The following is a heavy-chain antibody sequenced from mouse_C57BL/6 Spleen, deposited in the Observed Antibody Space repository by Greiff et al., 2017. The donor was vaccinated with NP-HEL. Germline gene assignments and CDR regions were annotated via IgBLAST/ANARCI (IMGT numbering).Heavy chain of an antibody. J-gene: IGHJ2*01. D-gene: IGHD1-1*01. Sequence: EVNVVESGGGLVKPGGSLKLSCAASGFTFSDYGMHWVRQAPEKGLEWVAYISSGSSTFYYADTVKGRFTISSDNAKNTLFLQMTSLRSEDTAMYYCSRTLITTVVAPFDYWGQGTTLTVSS. CDR1: GFTFSDYG. CDR2: ISSGSSTF. CDR3: SRTLITTVVAPFDY. V-gene: IGHV5-17*01.